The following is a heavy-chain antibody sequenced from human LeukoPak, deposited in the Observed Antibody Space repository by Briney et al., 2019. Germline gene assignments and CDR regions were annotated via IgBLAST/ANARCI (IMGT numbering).Heavy chain of an antibody. CDR1: GFTFSSYG. J-gene: IGHJ4*02. CDR2: IPYDGSNK. D-gene: IGHD3-22*01. Sequence: GGSLRLSCAASGFTFSSYGMHWVRQAPGKGLEWVAVIPYDGSNKYYADSVKGRFTISRDNSKNTLYLQMNSLRAEDTAVYYCAKDFDSSSNYWGQGTLVTVSS. CDR3: AKDFDSSSNY. V-gene: IGHV3-30*18.